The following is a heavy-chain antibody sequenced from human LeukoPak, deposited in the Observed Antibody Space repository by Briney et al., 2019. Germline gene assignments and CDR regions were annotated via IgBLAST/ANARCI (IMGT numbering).Heavy chain of an antibody. D-gene: IGHD3-10*01. Sequence: PGGSLRLSCAASGFTFSSYAMSWVRQAPGKGLEWVSAISGSGGSTYYADSVKGRFTISRDNSKNTLYLQMNSLRAEDTAVYYCAHGPTMVRGVIIKGENWFDPWGQGTLVTVSS. CDR2: ISGSGGST. J-gene: IGHJ5*02. CDR1: GFTFSSYA. CDR3: AHGPTMVRGVIIKGENWFDP. V-gene: IGHV3-23*01.